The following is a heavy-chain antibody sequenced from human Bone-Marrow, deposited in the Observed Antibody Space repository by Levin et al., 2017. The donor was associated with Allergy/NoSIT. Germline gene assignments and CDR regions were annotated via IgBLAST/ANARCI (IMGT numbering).Heavy chain of an antibody. CDR2: ISNDGSYK. CDR1: GFTLRSHA. CDR3: GKDLAKTFYDSGSSTPISVNHYGIDV. D-gene: IGHD3-10*01. V-gene: IGHV3-30*18. J-gene: IGHJ6*02. Sequence: PGGSLRLSCAASGFTLRSHAMHWVRQAPGKGLEWVTAISNDGSYKYYAESVKGRFTVSRDNSKNSLYLQMNSLRSEDTAVYYCGKDLAKTFYDSGSSTPISVNHYGIDVWGQGTTVTVSS.